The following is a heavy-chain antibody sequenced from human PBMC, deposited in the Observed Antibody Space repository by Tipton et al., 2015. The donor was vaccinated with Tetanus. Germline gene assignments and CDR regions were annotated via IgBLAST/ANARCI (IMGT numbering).Heavy chain of an antibody. D-gene: IGHD2-2*01. CDR2: INPSGGST. V-gene: IGHV1-46*01. J-gene: IGHJ6*02. Sequence: QLVQSGAEVKKPGASVKVSCKASGYTFTSYYMHWVRQAPGQGLEWMGIINPSGGSTSYAQKFQGRVTMTRDTSTSTVYMELSSLRSEDTAVYYCARFIVVVPAAMPGSYYGMDVWGQGTTVTVSS. CDR3: ARFIVVVPAAMPGSYYGMDV. CDR1: GYTFTSYY.